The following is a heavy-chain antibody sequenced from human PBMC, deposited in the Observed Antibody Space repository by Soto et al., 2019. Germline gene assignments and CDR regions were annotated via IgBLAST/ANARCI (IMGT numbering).Heavy chain of an antibody. D-gene: IGHD5-18*01. CDR2: IIPIFGTA. CDR3: ARSRGGYSYGSVWYNWFDP. J-gene: IGHJ5*02. CDR1: GGTFSSYA. V-gene: IGHV1-69*06. Sequence: SVKVSCKASGGTFSSYAISWVRQAPGQGLEWMGGIIPIFGTANYAQKFQGRVTITADKSTSTAYMELSSLRSEDTAVYYCARSRGGYSYGSVWYNWFDPWGQGTLVTVSS.